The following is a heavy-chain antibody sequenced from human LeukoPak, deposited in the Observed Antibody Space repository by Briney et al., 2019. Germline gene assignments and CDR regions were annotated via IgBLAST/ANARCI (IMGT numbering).Heavy chain of an antibody. CDR1: GGSISNYY. CDR3: ARQKGPVGATFDY. CDR2: IYYSGST. Sequence: PSETLSLTCTVSGGSISNYYWSWIRQPPGKGLEWIGYIYYSGSTNYNPSLKSRVTISVDASKNQFSLKLSSVTAADTAVYYCARQKGPVGATFDYWSQGTLVTVSS. V-gene: IGHV4-59*08. D-gene: IGHD1-26*01. J-gene: IGHJ4*02.